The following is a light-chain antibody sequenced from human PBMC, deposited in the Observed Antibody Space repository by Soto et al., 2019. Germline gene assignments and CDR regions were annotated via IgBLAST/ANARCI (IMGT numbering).Light chain of an antibody. Sequence: IHSLLTPTTLSASVEARCSITCRAIQSIRSWVAWYQQKPGKAPKLLIYDASSLESGVPSRFSGSGSGTEFTLTISFLQADDVIRDRSAVSTFQRSTFSEGTRV. V-gene: IGKV1-5*01. CDR1: QSIRSW. J-gene: IGKJ4*02. CDR3: AVSTFQRST. CDR2: DAS.